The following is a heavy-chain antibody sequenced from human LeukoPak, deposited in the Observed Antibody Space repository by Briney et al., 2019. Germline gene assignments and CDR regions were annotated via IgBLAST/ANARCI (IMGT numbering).Heavy chain of an antibody. CDR2: ISSSGSTI. CDR1: GFTFSDYY. J-gene: IGHJ4*02. CDR3: ARRGVGATKQSFDY. D-gene: IGHD1-26*01. Sequence: KPGGSLRLSCAASGFTFSDYYMGWIRQAPGKGLEWVSYISSSGSTIYYADSVKGRFTISRDNAKNSLYLQMNSPRAEDTAVYYCARRGVGATKQSFDYWGQGALVTVSS. V-gene: IGHV3-11*01.